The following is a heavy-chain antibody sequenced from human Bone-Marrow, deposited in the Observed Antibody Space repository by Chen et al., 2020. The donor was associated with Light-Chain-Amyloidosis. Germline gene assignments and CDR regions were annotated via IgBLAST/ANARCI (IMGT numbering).Heavy chain of an antibody. Sequence: EVLLVESGGAVVHPGGSMRRSVTASGFSFSTYWMHWVRQSPGKGLVSVSRTNSAGTSTTYADSVKGRFTVSRDNTKNTMYLEMNSLRVEDTAVYYCARTTLRYLDYWGQGTLVTVYS. CDR3: ARTTLRYLDY. J-gene: IGHJ4*02. CDR2: TNSAGTST. D-gene: IGHD3-9*01. V-gene: IGHV3-74*01. CDR1: GFSFSTYW.